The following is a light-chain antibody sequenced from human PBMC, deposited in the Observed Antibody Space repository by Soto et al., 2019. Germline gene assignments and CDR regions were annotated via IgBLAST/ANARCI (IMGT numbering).Light chain of an antibody. CDR3: QQYGSSPYT. V-gene: IGKV3-20*01. CDR1: QSITSSY. CDR2: GAS. J-gene: IGKJ2*01. Sequence: EIVLTQSPGTQSLSPGERSTLSCSASQSITSSYLAWYQQKPGQAPRLLIYGASVRATGIPDRFSGSGSGTDFTLTISRLEPEDFAVYYCQQYGSSPYTFGQRTKVDI.